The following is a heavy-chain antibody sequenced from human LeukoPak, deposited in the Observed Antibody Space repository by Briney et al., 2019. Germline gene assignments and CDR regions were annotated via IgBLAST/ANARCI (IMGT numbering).Heavy chain of an antibody. CDR1: GGSISSYY. J-gene: IGHJ4*02. CDR3: ARQERDCSGGSCSYFDH. D-gene: IGHD2-15*01. CDR2: IYYSGST. V-gene: IGHV4-59*08. Sequence: KPSETLSLTCTVSGGSISSYYWSWIRQPPGKGLEWIGYIYYSGSTNYNPSLKSRVTISVDTSKNQFSLKLSSVTAADTAVYYCARQERDCSGGSCSYFDHWGQGTLVTVSS.